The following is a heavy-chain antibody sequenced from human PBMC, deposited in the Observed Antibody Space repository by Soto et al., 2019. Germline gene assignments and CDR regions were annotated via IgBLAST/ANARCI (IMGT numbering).Heavy chain of an antibody. CDR1: GFTFSSYA. Sequence: PGGSLRLSCEASGFTFSSYAMSWVRQAPGRGLEWVSSISGSGGSTYHADSVNGRLTISRDNSKNTVFLQMNSLRAEDTAVYYCAKGSPYSASYKEDGFDIWGQGSLVTVSS. V-gene: IGHV3-23*01. CDR3: AKGSPYSASYKEDGFDI. CDR2: ISGSGGST. J-gene: IGHJ3*02. D-gene: IGHD1-26*01.